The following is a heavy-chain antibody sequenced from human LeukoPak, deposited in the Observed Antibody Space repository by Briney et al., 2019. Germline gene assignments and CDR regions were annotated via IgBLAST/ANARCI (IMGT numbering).Heavy chain of an antibody. J-gene: IGHJ4*02. CDR1: GGSFSGYY. CDR2: INHSGST. Sequence: NPSETLSLTCAVYGGSFSGYYWSWIRQPPGKGLEWIGEINHSGSTNYNPSLKSRVTISVDTSKNQFSLKLSSVTAADTAVYYCARVRGIAARDYWGRGTLVTVSS. CDR3: ARVRGIAARDY. D-gene: IGHD6-13*01. V-gene: IGHV4-34*01.